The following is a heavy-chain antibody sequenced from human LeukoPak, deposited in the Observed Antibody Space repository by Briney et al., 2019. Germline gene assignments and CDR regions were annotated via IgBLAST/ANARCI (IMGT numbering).Heavy chain of an antibody. J-gene: IGHJ4*02. CDR1: GFTLSSYG. V-gene: IGHV3-23*01. CDR2: ISGGGGST. D-gene: IGHD3-16*01. Sequence: GGTLRLSCAASGFTLSSYGMSWVRQAPGKGLEWVSAISGGGGSTFYADSVKGRFTISRDNSKNTLYLQMNSLRAEDTAVYYCARDFAAYYDYVWGSSARTDYWGQGTLVPVSS. CDR3: ARDFAAYYDYVWGSSARTDY.